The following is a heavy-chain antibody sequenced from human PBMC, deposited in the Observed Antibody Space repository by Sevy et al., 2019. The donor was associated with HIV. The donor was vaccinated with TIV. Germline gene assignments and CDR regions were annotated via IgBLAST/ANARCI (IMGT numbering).Heavy chain of an antibody. D-gene: IGHD6-19*01. J-gene: IGHJ6*02. Sequence: GGSLRLSCAASGFTFSSYAMHWVRQAPGKGLEWVAVISYDESNKYYADSVKGRFTISRDNSKNTLYLQMNSLRAEDTAVYYCARASVAGTQYYYYGMDVWGQGTTVTVSS. CDR1: GFTFSSYA. V-gene: IGHV3-30-3*01. CDR2: ISYDESNK. CDR3: ARASVAGTQYYYYGMDV.